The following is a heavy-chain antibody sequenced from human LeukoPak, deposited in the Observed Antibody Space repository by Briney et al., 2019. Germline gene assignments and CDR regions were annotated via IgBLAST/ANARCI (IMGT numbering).Heavy chain of an antibody. D-gene: IGHD4-17*01. CDR1: NGSISIYY. CDR3: AREITVTRPFDY. J-gene: IGHJ4*02. CDR2: IPASGST. V-gene: IGHV4-4*07. Sequence: PSETLSLTCTVSNGSISIYYWSWVRQPAGKGLEWIGRIPASGSTNYNPSLKSRVTMSVDTSKNQFSLKLSSVTAADTAVYYCAREITVTRPFDYWGQGTLVTVSS.